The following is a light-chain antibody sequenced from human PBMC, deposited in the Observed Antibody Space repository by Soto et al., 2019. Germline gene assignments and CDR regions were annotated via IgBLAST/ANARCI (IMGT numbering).Light chain of an antibody. J-gene: IGLJ2*01. V-gene: IGLV6-57*01. CDR1: SGSIASNY. CDR3: QSYDSSIKGV. Sequence: NFMLTQPHSVSESPGKTVTISCTRSSGSIASNYVQWYQQRPGSSPTTVIYEDNQRPSGVPDRFSGSIDSSSNSASLTISGPKFEAEADYSRQSYDSSIKGVFGGGTKLTVL. CDR2: EDN.